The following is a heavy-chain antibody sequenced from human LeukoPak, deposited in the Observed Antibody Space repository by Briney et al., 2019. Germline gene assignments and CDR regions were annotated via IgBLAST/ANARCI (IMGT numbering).Heavy chain of an antibody. CDR2: ISSSSSYI. Sequence: GGSLRLSCAASGSTFSSYSMNWVRQAPGKGLEWVSSISSSSSYIYYADSVMGRFTISRDNAKNSLYLQMNSLRAEDTAVYYCARDLMGEDYDFWSGYYYFDYWGQGTLVTVSS. CDR3: ARDLMGEDYDFWSGYYYFDY. D-gene: IGHD3-3*01. V-gene: IGHV3-21*01. CDR1: GSTFSSYS. J-gene: IGHJ4*02.